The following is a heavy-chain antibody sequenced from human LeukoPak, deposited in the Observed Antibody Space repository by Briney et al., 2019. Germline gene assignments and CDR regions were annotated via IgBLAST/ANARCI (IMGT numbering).Heavy chain of an antibody. Sequence: TSETLSLTCAVYGGSFSGYYWSWIRQPPGKGLEWIGEINHSGSTNYNPSLKSRVTISVDTSKNQFSLKLSSVTAADTAVYYCARGEDCSSTSCWFDPWGQGTLVTVSS. CDR2: INHSGST. J-gene: IGHJ5*02. V-gene: IGHV4-34*01. D-gene: IGHD2-2*01. CDR1: GGSFSGYY. CDR3: ARGEDCSSTSCWFDP.